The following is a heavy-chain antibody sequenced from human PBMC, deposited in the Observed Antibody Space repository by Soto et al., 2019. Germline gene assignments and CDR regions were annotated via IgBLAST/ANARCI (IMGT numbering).Heavy chain of an antibody. D-gene: IGHD6-13*01. Sequence: GGSLRLSCAASGFTFSDYYMSWIRQAPGKGLEWVSYISSSSSYTNYADSVKGRFTISRDNAKNSLYLQMNSLRAEDTAVYYCARIMYSSSWYGPRSGYFDYWGQGTLVTVSS. CDR1: GFTFSDYY. CDR3: ARIMYSSSWYGPRSGYFDY. V-gene: IGHV3-11*06. J-gene: IGHJ4*02. CDR2: ISSSSSYT.